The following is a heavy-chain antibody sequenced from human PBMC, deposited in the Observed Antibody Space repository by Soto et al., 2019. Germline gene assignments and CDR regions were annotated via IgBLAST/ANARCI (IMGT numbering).Heavy chain of an antibody. CDR3: ARMNYYDTSGYPFDY. CDR2: IYFRGTT. Sequence: NPSETLSLTCTVSGGSISSYYWSWIRQPPGKGLEWIGYIYFRGTTNYNPSLKSRVTMSADTSKNQFSLKLNSVTAADTAVYYCARMNYYDTSGYPFDYWGQGMMVTVSS. D-gene: IGHD3-22*01. V-gene: IGHV4-59*01. J-gene: IGHJ4*02. CDR1: GGSISSYY.